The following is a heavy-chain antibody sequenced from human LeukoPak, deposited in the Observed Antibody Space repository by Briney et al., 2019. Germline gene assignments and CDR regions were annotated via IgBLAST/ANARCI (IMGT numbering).Heavy chain of an antibody. V-gene: IGHV5-51*01. CDR3: ARLAGATYSYYAMDV. CDR2: IYPDDSDT. Sequence: GESLKISCKGSGYNFDNYWIGWVRQMAGKGLEWMGIIYPDDSDTRYSPSFQGQVTLSADKSINTVYLQWNSLKASVSGIYYCARLAGATYSYYAMDVWGQGTTVTVSS. D-gene: IGHD6-25*01. CDR1: GYNFDNYW. J-gene: IGHJ6*02.